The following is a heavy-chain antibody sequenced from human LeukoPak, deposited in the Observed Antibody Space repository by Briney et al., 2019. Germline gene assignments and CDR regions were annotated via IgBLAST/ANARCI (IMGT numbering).Heavy chain of an antibody. Sequence: SETLSLTCTVSGASVSSASYWTWIRQPPGKGVEWIAHIYNGVNTNYNPSLKSRVTISVDTSKNQFSLILNSVTAADTAIYYCARLEKVDFMTYHYFPFWGRGTLVTVSS. J-gene: IGHJ2*01. CDR3: ARLEKVDFMTYHYFPF. V-gene: IGHV4-61*01. CDR1: GASVSSASY. CDR2: IYNGVNT. D-gene: IGHD3/OR15-3a*01.